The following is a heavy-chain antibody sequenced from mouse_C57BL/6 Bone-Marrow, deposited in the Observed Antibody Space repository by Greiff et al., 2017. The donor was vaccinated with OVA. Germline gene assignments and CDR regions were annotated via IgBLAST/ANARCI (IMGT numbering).Heavy chain of an antibody. D-gene: IGHD2-4*01. J-gene: IGHJ2*01. CDR3: ARYDYDSFDY. CDR1: GYTFTSYW. CDR2: IDPSDSYT. Sequence: VHLVESGAELVKPGASVKLSCKASGYTFTSYWMQWVKQRPGQGLEWIGEIDPSDSYTNYNQKFKGKATLTVDTSSSTAYMQLSSLTSEDSAVYYCARYDYDSFDYWGQGTTLTVSS. V-gene: IGHV1-50*01.